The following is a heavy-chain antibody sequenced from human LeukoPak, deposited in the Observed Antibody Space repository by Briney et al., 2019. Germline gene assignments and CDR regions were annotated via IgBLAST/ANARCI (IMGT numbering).Heavy chain of an antibody. V-gene: IGHV2-5*01. D-gene: IGHD5-24*01. Sequence: SGPTLVNPTQTLTLTCTFSGFSLTTSGVGVGWIRQPPGKALEWLAFINGIDEKRYTPSLKSRLTITKDTSKNQVVLTMTVMDPVDTATYYCAHRRSDMATVSFDSWGQGTLVTVSS. CDR2: INGIDEK. CDR1: GFSLTTSGVG. CDR3: AHRRSDMATVSFDS. J-gene: IGHJ4*02.